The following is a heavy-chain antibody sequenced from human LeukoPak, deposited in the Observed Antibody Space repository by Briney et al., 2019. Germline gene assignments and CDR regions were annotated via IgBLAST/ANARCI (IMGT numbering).Heavy chain of an antibody. V-gene: IGHV1-69*04. CDR2: IIPILGIA. CDR1: GGTFSSYA. Sequence: EASVKVSCKASGGTFSSYAISWVRQAPGQGLEWMGRIIPILGIANYAQKFQGRVTITADKSTSTAYMELSSLRSEDTAVYYCARYYYDSRGENDAFDLWGQGTMVTVSS. J-gene: IGHJ3*01. CDR3: ARYYYDSRGENDAFDL. D-gene: IGHD3-22*01.